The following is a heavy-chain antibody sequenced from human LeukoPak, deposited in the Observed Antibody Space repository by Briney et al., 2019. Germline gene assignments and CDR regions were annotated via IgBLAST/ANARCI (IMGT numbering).Heavy chain of an antibody. CDR1: GFTFSSYG. V-gene: IGHV3-23*01. Sequence: PGGSLRLSCIASGFTFSSYGMNWVRQAPGKGLEWVSAISGSGGSTYYADSVKGWFTISRDNSKNTLYLQMNSLRAEDTAVYYCAKVNSSWPQYYFDYWGQGTLVTVSS. CDR3: AKVNSSWPQYYFDY. J-gene: IGHJ4*02. D-gene: IGHD6-13*01. CDR2: ISGSGGST.